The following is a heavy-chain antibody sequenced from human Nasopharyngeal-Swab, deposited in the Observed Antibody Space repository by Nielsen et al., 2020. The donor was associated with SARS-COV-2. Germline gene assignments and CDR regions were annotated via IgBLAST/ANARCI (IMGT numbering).Heavy chain of an antibody. CDR2: ISVHNGRT. D-gene: IGHD3-9*01. J-gene: IGHJ6*03. CDR3: ARELSNGVDWLLYGNYYYYMDV. V-gene: IGHV1-18*01. Sequence: ASVQDSCKTAGYIFTGYGLSWVRQAPREGLEWRGSISVHNGRTNYAQKFQGRVTVTTDTSTYTAYMELMSLRSDDTAVYYCARELSNGVDWLLYGNYYYYMDVWGKGTTVTVSS. CDR1: GYIFTGYG.